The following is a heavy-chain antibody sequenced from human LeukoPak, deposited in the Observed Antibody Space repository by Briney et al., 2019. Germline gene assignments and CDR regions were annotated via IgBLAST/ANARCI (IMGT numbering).Heavy chain of an antibody. V-gene: IGHV4-59*01. J-gene: IGHJ5*02. CDR3: ARIEYSSSSWRFDP. D-gene: IGHD6-6*01. CDR2: IYYSGST. Sequence: PSETLSLTCTVSGGSISSYYWSWIRQPPGKGLEWIGYIYYSGSTNYNPSLKSRVTISVDTSKNQFSLKLSSVTAADTAVYYCARIEYSSSSWRFDPWGQGTLVTVSS. CDR1: GGSISSYY.